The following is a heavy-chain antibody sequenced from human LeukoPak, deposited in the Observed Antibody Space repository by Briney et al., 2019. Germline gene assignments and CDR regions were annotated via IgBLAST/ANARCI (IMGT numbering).Heavy chain of an antibody. V-gene: IGHV4-4*07. CDR3: ARHVQDLAIKV. J-gene: IGHJ6*02. D-gene: IGHD2-2*01. CDR2: IYTSGST. Sequence: SETLSLTCTVSGGSFSSYYWSWIRQPAGKGLEWIGRIYTSGSTNYNSSLKSRVTMSVDTSKNQVSLKLSSVTAADTAVYYCARHVQDLAIKVWGHGTTVTVSS. CDR1: GGSFSSYY.